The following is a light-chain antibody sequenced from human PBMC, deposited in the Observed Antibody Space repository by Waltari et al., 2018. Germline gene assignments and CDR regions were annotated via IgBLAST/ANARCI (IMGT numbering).Light chain of an antibody. CDR1: QSVSGNN. CDR2: GAS. J-gene: IGKJ2*01. CDR3: QQYGRSWNT. V-gene: IGKV3-20*01. Sequence: EIVLTQSPGTLSLSPGERATLSCRASQSVSGNNLAWYQQKPAQAPRLLIHGASSRATGIPDRFSGSGSGTDFTLTISRLEPEDFAVYYRQQYGRSWNTFGQGTKLEIK.